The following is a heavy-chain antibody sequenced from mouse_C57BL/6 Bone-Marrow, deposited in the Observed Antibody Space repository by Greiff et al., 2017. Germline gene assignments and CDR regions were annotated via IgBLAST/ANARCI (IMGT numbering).Heavy chain of an antibody. CDR3: ARNLRRYYYAMDY. V-gene: IGHV5-17*01. J-gene: IGHJ4*01. Sequence: EVQLVESGGGLVKPGGSLKLSCAASGFTFSDYGMHWVRQAPEKGLEWVAYISSGSSTIYYADTVKGRFTISRDNAKNTLFLQMTSLRSEDTAMYYCARNLRRYYYAMDYWGQGTSVTVSS. CDR1: GFTFSDYG. D-gene: IGHD1-2*01. CDR2: ISSGSSTI.